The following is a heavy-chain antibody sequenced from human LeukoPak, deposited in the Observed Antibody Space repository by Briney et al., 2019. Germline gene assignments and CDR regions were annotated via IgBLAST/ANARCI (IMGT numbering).Heavy chain of an antibody. CDR1: GGSISSSSYY. J-gene: IGHJ4*02. Sequence: PSETLSLTCTVSGGSISSSSYYWGWIRQPPGKGLEWIGSIYYSGSTYYNPSLKSRVTISVDTSKNQFSLKLSSVTAADTAVYYCARLEGYVFDYWGQGTLVIVSS. CDR2: IYYSGST. D-gene: IGHD3-10*02. CDR3: ARLEGYVFDY. V-gene: IGHV4-39*01.